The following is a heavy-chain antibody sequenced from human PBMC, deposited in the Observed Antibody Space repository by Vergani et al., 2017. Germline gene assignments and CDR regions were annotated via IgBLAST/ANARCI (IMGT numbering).Heavy chain of an antibody. CDR3: ARSGHYYDSSGYSDP. CDR1: GYTFTSYG. V-gene: IGHV1-18*01. D-gene: IGHD3-22*01. CDR2: ISAYNGNT. J-gene: IGHJ5*02. Sequence: QVQLVQSGAEVKKPGASVKVSCKASGYTFTSYGISWVRQAPGQGLEWMGWISAYNGNTNYAQKLQGRVTMTTDTSTSTDYMELRSLRSDDTAVYYCARSGHYYDSSGYSDPWGQGTLVTVSS.